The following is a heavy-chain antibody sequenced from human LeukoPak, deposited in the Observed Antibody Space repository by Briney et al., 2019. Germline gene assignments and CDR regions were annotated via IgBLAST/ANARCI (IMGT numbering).Heavy chain of an antibody. CDR2: IYYSGST. Sequence: SETLSLTCTVSGGSISSYYWSWIRQPPGKGLEWIGYIYYSGSTNYNPSLKSRVTISVDTSKNQFSLKLSSVTAAGTAVYYCARVTQDSSSWYYYFDYWGQGTLVTVSS. CDR3: ARVTQDSSSWYYYFDY. CDR1: GGSISSYY. V-gene: IGHV4-59*01. D-gene: IGHD6-13*01. J-gene: IGHJ4*02.